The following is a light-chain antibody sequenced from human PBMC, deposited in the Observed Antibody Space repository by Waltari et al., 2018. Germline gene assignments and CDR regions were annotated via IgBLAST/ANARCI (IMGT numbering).Light chain of an antibody. CDR2: AAS. Sequence: DIQLTQSPSSLSAVVGDRVTITCRPSQDISIFLAWYQQTPGKAPKLLIFAASDLQSGVPLRFSGTGSGTEFTLTISSLRPEDFATYYCQQLHSYPHTFGQGTTLAIK. V-gene: IGKV1-9*01. CDR1: QDISIF. CDR3: QQLHSYPHT. J-gene: IGKJ2*01.